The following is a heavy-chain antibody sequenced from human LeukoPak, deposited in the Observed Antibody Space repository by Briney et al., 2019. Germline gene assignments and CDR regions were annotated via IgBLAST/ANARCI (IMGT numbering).Heavy chain of an antibody. Sequence: GSLRLSCAASGFTFSNHGMNWVRQAPGKELEWLSGVSPPGGGTYYADSVKGRFTISRDNSKNTLYLQMNSLRAEDTAVYYCARRAGAYSHPYDYWGQGTLVTVSS. D-gene: IGHD4/OR15-4a*01. CDR3: ARRAGAYSHPYDY. V-gene: IGHV3-23*01. J-gene: IGHJ4*02. CDR2: VSPPGGGT. CDR1: GFTFSNHG.